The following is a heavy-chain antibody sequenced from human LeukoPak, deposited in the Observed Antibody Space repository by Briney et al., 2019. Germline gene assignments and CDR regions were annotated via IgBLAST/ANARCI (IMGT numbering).Heavy chain of an antibody. Sequence: SETLSLTCAVSGGSISSNNWWSWVRQPPGKGLEWIGEIYHSGSTNYNPSLKSRVTISVDRSKNQFSLKLSSVTAADTAVYYCARDYDSSGYFDYWGQGTLVTVSS. D-gene: IGHD3-22*01. CDR1: GGSISSNNW. V-gene: IGHV4-4*02. CDR3: ARDYDSSGYFDY. J-gene: IGHJ4*02. CDR2: IYHSGST.